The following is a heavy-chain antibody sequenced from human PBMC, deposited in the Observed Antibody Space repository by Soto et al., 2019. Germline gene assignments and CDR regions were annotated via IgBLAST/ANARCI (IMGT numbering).Heavy chain of an antibody. J-gene: IGHJ4*02. CDR3: AKDLDCSGGSCFSIFDLDY. D-gene: IGHD2-15*01. V-gene: IGHV3-23*01. CDR2: ISGSGDST. Sequence: GGSLRLSCAACGFSFSISAMTWVRKATGKGLEWVSTISGSGDSTYYADSVKGRFTISRDISKNTLYLQMSTLRAEDTAVYYCAKDLDCSGGSCFSIFDLDYWGQGTLVTVSS. CDR1: GFSFSISA.